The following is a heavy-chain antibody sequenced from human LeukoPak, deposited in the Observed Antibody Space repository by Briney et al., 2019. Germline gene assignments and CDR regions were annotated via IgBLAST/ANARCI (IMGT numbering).Heavy chain of an antibody. CDR1: GYTFTSYA. V-gene: IGHV1-3*01. D-gene: IGHD3-3*01. CDR2: INAGNGNT. J-gene: IGHJ6*02. CDR3: ARGSRRSGYYTYYYYGMDV. Sequence: ASVKVSCKASGYTFTSYAMHWVRQAPGQRLEWMGWINAGNGNTKYSQKFQGRVTITRDTSASTAYMELSSLRSEDTAVYYCARGSRRSGYYTYYYYGMDVWGQGTTVTVSS.